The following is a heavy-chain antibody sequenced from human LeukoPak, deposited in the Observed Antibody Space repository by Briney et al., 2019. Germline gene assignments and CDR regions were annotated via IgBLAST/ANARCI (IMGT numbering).Heavy chain of an antibody. J-gene: IGHJ6*02. CDR2: ISKSGGNT. D-gene: IGHD3-16*01. V-gene: IGHV3-23*01. Sequence: GGSLRLSCAASGFTFSSYAMSWVRRAPGKGLEWVSAISKSGGNTYYADSVKGRFTISRDNSKNTQYLQMNSLRAEDTAVYYCATPWGPDTSTSRWGRDGVDVWGQGTTVTVSS. CDR1: GFTFSSYA. CDR3: ATPWGPDTSTSRWGRDGVDV.